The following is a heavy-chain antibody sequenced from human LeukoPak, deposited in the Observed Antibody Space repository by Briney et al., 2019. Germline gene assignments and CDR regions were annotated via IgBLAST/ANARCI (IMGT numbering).Heavy chain of an antibody. CDR1: GGSISSGGYY. J-gene: IGHJ5*02. D-gene: IGHD3-10*01. CDR3: ARDWGFGDSEDWFDP. V-gene: IGHV4-39*07. Sequence: PSETLSLTCTVSGGSISSGGYYWSWIRQPPGKGLEWIGSVHHTGSTYYNPSLRSRVSISVDKSTNHISLEVTSVTAADTAVYYCARDWGFGDSEDWFDPWGQGTLVTVSS. CDR2: VHHTGST.